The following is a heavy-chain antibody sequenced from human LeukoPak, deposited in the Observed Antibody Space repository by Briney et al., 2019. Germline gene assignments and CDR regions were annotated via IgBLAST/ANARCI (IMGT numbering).Heavy chain of an antibody. J-gene: IGHJ6*03. CDR3: ARRWNYGWNYYIDV. CDR1: GFTFSTYA. D-gene: IGHD1-7*01. CDR2: INDSGRA. V-gene: IGHV4-34*01. Sequence: PGGSLRLSCAASGFTFSTYAMSWIRQPPGKGLEWLAEINDSGRANYNPSLMSRVTVSVDTSKNQFSLRLTSVTATDTAVYYCARRWNYGWNYYIDVWGKGATVSVSS.